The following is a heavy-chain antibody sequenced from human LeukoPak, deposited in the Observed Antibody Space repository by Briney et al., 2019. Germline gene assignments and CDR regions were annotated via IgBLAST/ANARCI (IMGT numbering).Heavy chain of an antibody. D-gene: IGHD3-22*01. CDR2: ISHSGTT. J-gene: IGHJ6*03. CDR1: GSSISSGYN. Sequence: SETLSPTWPVAGSSISSGYNWGWIRQPPGLGLEWMGTISHSGTTYYNPSLKSSAILSVDTSKNPISMRISSVTAADTAVYNCAREPILYYDSGDWDIDFWGKGTTVTVSS. V-gene: IGHV4-38-2*02. CDR3: AREPILYYDSGDWDIDF.